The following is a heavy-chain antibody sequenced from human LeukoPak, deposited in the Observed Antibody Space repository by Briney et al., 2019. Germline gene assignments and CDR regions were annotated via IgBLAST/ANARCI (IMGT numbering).Heavy chain of an antibody. CDR2: INWNGGSR. Sequence: GGSLRLSCAASGFNFDDYVMTWVRQAPGKGLEWVSGINWNGGSRGYADSVKGRFTISRDNAKNSLYLQMNSLRAEDTAVYYCARKSTYGSGYYYYMDVWGKGTTVTISS. CDR3: ARKSTYGSGYYYYMDV. J-gene: IGHJ6*03. CDR1: GFNFDDYV. V-gene: IGHV3-20*04. D-gene: IGHD3-10*01.